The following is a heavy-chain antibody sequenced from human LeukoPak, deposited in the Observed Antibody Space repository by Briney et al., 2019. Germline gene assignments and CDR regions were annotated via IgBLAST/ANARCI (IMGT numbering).Heavy chain of an antibody. CDR3: ARNYGDHYYYYYYYMDV. D-gene: IGHD4-17*01. Sequence: GGSLRLSCAASGFTFSSYAMHWVRQAPGEGLEYVSAISSNGGSTYYANSVKGRFTISRDNSKNTLYLQMGSLRAEDMAVYYCARNYGDHYYYYYYYMDVWGKGTTVTVSS. CDR1: GFTFSSYA. CDR2: ISSNGGST. J-gene: IGHJ6*03. V-gene: IGHV3-64*01.